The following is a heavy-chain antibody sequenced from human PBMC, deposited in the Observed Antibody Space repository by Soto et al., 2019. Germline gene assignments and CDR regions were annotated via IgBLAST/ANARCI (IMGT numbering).Heavy chain of an antibody. V-gene: IGHV1-69*13. D-gene: IGHD6-6*01. CDR3: ARFLGSSGPADY. Sequence: ASVKVSCKASGGTFSSYAISWVRQAPGQGLEWMGGIIPIFGTANYAQKFQGRVTITADESTSTAYMELSSLRSEDTAVYYCARFLGSSGPADYWGQGTLVTVS. J-gene: IGHJ4*02. CDR1: GGTFSSYA. CDR2: IIPIFGTA.